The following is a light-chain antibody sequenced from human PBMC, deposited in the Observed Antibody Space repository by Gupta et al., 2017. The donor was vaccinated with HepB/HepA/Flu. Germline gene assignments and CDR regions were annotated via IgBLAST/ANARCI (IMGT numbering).Light chain of an antibody. CDR1: QGISSW. CDR3: QQANSFPPYT. Sequence: DIQMPQSPSSVSASVGDRVTITCRASQGISSWLAWSQQKPGKAPKLLIYAASSLQSGVPSRFSGSGSGTDFTLTISSLQPEDFATYYCQQANSFPPYTFGQGTKLEIK. CDR2: AAS. V-gene: IGKV1-12*01. J-gene: IGKJ2*01.